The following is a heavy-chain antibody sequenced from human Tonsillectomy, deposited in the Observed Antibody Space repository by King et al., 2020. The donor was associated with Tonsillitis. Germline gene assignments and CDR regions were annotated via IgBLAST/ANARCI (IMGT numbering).Heavy chain of an antibody. D-gene: IGHD3-16*02. V-gene: IGHV1-24*01. CDR3: ATAKYDYVWGSYRPFDY. Sequence: FQLVQSGAEVKKPGASVKVSCKVSGYTLTELSMHWVRQAPGKGLEWMGGFDPEDGETIYAQKFQGRVTMTEATSTDTAYMELSSLRSEDTALYYCATAKYDYVWGSYRPFDYWGQGTLVTVSS. CDR2: FDPEDGET. J-gene: IGHJ4*02. CDR1: GYTLTELS.